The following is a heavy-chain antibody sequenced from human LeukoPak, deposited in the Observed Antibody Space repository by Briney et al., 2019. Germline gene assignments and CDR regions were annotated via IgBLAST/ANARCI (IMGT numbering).Heavy chain of an antibody. D-gene: IGHD2-2*01. CDR2: ISYDGSNK. Sequence: GRSLRLSCAASGFTLSSYGMHWVRQAPGKGLEWVAVISYDGSNKYYADSVKGRFTISRDNSKNTLYLQMNSLRAEDTAVYYCAKEHCSSTSCYWGYGMDVWGQGTTVTVSS. CDR1: GFTLSSYG. J-gene: IGHJ6*02. V-gene: IGHV3-30*18. CDR3: AKEHCSSTSCYWGYGMDV.